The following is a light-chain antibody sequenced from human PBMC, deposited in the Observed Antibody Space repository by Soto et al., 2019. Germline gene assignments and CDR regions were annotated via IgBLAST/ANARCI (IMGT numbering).Light chain of an antibody. CDR2: NAS. CDR3: QQRGDWPPIT. V-gene: IGKV3-11*01. J-gene: IGKJ5*01. CDR1: QSVSTF. Sequence: EIVLTQSPATLSLSPGETATLSCRASQSVSTFLAWFQQKPGQPPRLLIYNASNRATGIPARFSGSGSGTDFTLTISSLEPEDFAVYYCQQRGDWPPITFGQGTRLE.